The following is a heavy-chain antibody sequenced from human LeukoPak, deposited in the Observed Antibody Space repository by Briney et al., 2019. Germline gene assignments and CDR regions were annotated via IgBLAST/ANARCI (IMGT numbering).Heavy chain of an antibody. J-gene: IGHJ4*02. CDR1: GGSISSYY. V-gene: IGHV4-59*08. Sequence: SETLSLTCTVSGGSISSYYWSWIRQPPGKGLEWIGYIYYSGSTNYNPSLKSRVTISVDTSKSQFSLKLSSVTAADTAVYYCARHLQSGVVAASVLGYWGQGTLVTVSS. D-gene: IGHD2-15*01. CDR3: ARHLQSGVVAASVLGY. CDR2: IYYSGST.